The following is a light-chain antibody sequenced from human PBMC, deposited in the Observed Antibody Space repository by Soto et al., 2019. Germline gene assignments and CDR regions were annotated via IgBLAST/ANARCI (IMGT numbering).Light chain of an antibody. CDR2: GAS. CDR3: HQYSSSRRT. CDR1: QSVSSNF. Sequence: EIVLKQPPGTLSLSQGEGVTLSCRASQSVSSNFLAWYQQKPGQAPRLLIYGASNRAAGIPDRFSGSGSGTDFTLTISRLEPEDFAVYYCHQYSSSRRTFGQGPKVDI. V-gene: IGKV3-20*01. J-gene: IGKJ1*01.